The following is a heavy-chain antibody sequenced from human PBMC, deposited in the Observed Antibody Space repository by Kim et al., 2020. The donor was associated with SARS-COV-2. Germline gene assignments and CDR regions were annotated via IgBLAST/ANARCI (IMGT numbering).Heavy chain of an antibody. V-gene: IGHV3-15*01. CDR2: IKSKTDGGTS. CDR1: GITFSNAW. D-gene: IGHD2-2*01. J-gene: IGHJ4*02. CDR3: TTVAMR. Sequence: GGSLRLSCAVSGITFSNAWFNWVRQSPGKGLEWVGRIKSKTDGGTSDLAAPVKGRFAISRDDSENKLYLLMNNVKTYDSAVYYCTTVAMRWGQGTLVTVSS.